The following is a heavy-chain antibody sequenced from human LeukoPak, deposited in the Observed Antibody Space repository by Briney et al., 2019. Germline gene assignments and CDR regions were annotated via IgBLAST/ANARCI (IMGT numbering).Heavy chain of an antibody. CDR2: IYYSGST. CDR1: GGSISSYY. CDR3: ARYNWNYHDGMDV. V-gene: IGHV4-59*08. J-gene: IGHJ6*02. Sequence: SETLSLTCTVSGGSISSYYWSWIRQPPGKGLKWIGYIYYSGSTNYNPSLKSRVTISVDTSKNQFSLKLSSVTAADTAVYYSARYNWNYHDGMDVWGQGTTVTVSS. D-gene: IGHD1-20*01.